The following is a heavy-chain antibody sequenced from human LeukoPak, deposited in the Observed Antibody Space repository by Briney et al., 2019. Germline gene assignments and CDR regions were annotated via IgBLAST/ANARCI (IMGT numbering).Heavy chain of an antibody. D-gene: IGHD6-19*01. V-gene: IGHV1-18*01. J-gene: IGHJ4*02. CDR1: GYTFTSYG. Sequence: GASVKVSCKASGYTFTSYGISWVRQAPGQGLEWMGWISAYNGNTNYAQKLQGRVTMTTDTSTSTAYMELRSLRSDDTAVYYCARVSPPPYSSGWLDYWGQGTLGTVSS. CDR2: ISAYNGNT. CDR3: ARVSPPPYSSGWLDY.